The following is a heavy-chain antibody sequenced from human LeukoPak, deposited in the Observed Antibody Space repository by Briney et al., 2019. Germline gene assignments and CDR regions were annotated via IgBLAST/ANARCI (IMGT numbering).Heavy chain of an antibody. CDR3: ARDLHPNGWSDFDY. J-gene: IGHJ4*02. Sequence: GGSLRLSCAASGFTLSSHGMHWVRQAPGRGLEWVAVIWYDGSKEYYAESVKGRFTISRDISKSTLYLQMNSLRAEDTAVYYCARDLHPNGWSDFDYWGQGTLVTVSS. CDR2: IWYDGSKE. D-gene: IGHD6-19*01. V-gene: IGHV3-33*01. CDR1: GFTLSSHG.